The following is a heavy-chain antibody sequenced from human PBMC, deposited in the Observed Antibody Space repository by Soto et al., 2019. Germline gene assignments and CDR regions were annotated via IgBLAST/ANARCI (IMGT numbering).Heavy chain of an antibody. Sequence: PGGSLRLSCVASGFTISAYWMSWVRQTPGKGLEWVANINQGGSVQDYVDSVKGRFTISRDNGKDSLYLEMRSLRAEDTAVYYCARADRSSGDGTYTWGQGTLVTVSS. D-gene: IGHD2-21*02. V-gene: IGHV3-7*01. CDR3: ARADRSSGDGTYT. CDR2: INQGGSVQ. J-gene: IGHJ5*02. CDR1: GFTISAYW.